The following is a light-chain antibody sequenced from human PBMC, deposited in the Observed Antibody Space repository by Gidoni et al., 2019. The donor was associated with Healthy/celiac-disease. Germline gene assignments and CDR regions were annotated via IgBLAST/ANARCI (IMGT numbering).Light chain of an antibody. CDR2: DNN. Sequence: SVLTHPPSVSAPPGQKVTISCSGCSSNIGNNYVSWYQQLPGTAPKLLIYDNNKRPSGIPDRFSGSKSGTSATLGITGLQTGDEADYYCGTWDSSLSGVFGGGTKLTVL. J-gene: IGLJ3*02. CDR3: GTWDSSLSGV. CDR1: SSNIGNNY. V-gene: IGLV1-51*01.